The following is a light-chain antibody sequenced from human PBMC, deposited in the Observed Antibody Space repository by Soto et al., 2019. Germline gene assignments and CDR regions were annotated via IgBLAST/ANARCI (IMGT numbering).Light chain of an antibody. V-gene: IGLV1-47*01. CDR1: SSNTGSDY. J-gene: IGLJ1*01. CDR2: RKN. Sequence: QSVLTQPPSASGTPGQRVTISCSGTSSNTGSDYVYWYQQLPGTAPKLLIYRKNLRPSGVPDRFSGFRSGTSASLAITGLRSEDEADYYCAAWDDSLSGYVFGTGTKSPS. CDR3: AAWDDSLSGYV.